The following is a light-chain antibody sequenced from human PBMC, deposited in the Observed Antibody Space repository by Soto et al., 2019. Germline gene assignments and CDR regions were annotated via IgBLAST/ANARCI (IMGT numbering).Light chain of an antibody. J-gene: IGKJ4*01. Sequence: EIVMTQSPATLSVSPGERATLSCRASQSISSNLAWYQQKPGQAPRLLMFRTSSRATGFPARFSGSGSGTEFNLTISSLQSEDFGVYYCQQYNSAPLTFGGGTKVDIK. CDR2: RTS. CDR1: QSISSN. V-gene: IGKV3-15*01. CDR3: QQYNSAPLT.